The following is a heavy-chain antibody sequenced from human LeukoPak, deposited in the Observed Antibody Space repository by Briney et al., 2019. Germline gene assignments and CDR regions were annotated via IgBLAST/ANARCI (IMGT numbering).Heavy chain of an antibody. CDR2: IYTSGST. Sequence: PSETLSLTCTVSGGSISSGSYYWSWIRQPAGKGLEWIGRIYTSGSTNYNPSLKSRVTISVDTSKNQFSLKLSSVTAADTAVYYCASCYDFWSGYLWGQGTLVTVSS. J-gene: IGHJ4*02. V-gene: IGHV4-61*02. CDR3: ASCYDFWSGYL. CDR1: GGSISSGSYY. D-gene: IGHD3-3*01.